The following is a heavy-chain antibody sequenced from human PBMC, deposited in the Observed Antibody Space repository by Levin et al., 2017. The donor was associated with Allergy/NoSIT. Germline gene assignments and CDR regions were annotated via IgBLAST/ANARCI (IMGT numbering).Heavy chain of an antibody. CDR1: GFTFSSYS. CDR2: ISSSSSYI. CDR3: ARDRTYYYDSSGYYGPGVFDL. D-gene: IGHD3-22*01. Sequence: PGGSLRLSCAASGFTFSSYSMNWVRQAPGKGLEWVSSISSSSSYIYYADSVKGRFTISRDNAKNSLYLQMNSLRAEDTAVYYCARDRTYYYDSSGYYGPGVFDLWGRGTLVTVSS. J-gene: IGHJ2*01. V-gene: IGHV3-21*01.